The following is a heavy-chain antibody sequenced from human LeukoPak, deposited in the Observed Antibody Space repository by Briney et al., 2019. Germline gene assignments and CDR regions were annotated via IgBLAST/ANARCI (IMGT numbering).Heavy chain of an antibody. Sequence: ASVKVSCKVSGYTLTELSMHWVRQAPGQGLEWMGIINPSGGSTSYAQKFQGRVTMTRDTSTSTVYMELSSLRSEDTAVYYCARGRGSSGRRNWFDPWGQGTLVTVSS. V-gene: IGHV1-46*01. D-gene: IGHD6-19*01. CDR2: INPSGGST. CDR3: ARGRGSSGRRNWFDP. CDR1: GYTLTELS. J-gene: IGHJ5*02.